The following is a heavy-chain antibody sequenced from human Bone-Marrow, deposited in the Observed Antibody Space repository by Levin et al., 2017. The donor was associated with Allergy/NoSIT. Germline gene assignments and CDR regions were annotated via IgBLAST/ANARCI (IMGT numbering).Heavy chain of an antibody. D-gene: IGHD2-2*01. V-gene: IGHV5-10-1*01. CDR1: GYSFTTYW. Sequence: GESLKISCKGSGYSFTTYWISWVRQMPGKGLEWMGRIDPSDSYTNYSPSFQGHVTISGDKSISTAYLQWSTLKASDTAMYYCARHGVSAAMPSIDYWGQGTLVTVSS. CDR3: ARHGVSAAMPSIDY. J-gene: IGHJ4*02. CDR2: IDPSDSYT.